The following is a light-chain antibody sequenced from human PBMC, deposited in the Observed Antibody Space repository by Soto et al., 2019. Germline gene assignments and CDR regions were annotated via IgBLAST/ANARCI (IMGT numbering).Light chain of an antibody. CDR2: GAS. CDR3: QQYHNWPPAWT. J-gene: IGKJ1*01. Sequence: EIVMTQSPATLSVSPGESATLSCRASESISRNLAWYQQKPGQAPRLLVYGASTRASGVAASLSGGGSGTDFTLTISSLQSEDFAIYHCQQYHNWPPAWTFGQGTKVEIK. V-gene: IGKV3-15*01. CDR1: ESISRN.